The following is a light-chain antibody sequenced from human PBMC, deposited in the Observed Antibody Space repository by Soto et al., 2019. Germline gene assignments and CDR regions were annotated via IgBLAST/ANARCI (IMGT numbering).Light chain of an antibody. V-gene: IGKV3-11*01. Sequence: EFVLTQSPATLSLSPGERATLSCRASPRVFSSLAWYQQKPGQAPRLLIYDASHRASGTPARFSGSGSGTDFTLTISSLEPEDFAVYYCQQRSNWPPAFGQGTNLEIK. CDR2: DAS. J-gene: IGKJ2*01. CDR1: PRVFSS. CDR3: QQRSNWPPA.